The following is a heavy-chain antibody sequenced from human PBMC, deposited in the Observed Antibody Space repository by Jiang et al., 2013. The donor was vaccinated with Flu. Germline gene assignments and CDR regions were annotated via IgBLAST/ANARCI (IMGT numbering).Heavy chain of an antibody. D-gene: IGHD6-19*01. V-gene: IGHV4-61*01. Sequence: ELLKPSETLTLTCTVSGDSARSGNYYWSWIRQPPGKGLEWIGYTFFSGSTSYNPSLKSRVTISVDTSKNQFSLKLTSVTAADTAVYYCARDRRLAVPGPMDVYWGQGTLVTVSS. J-gene: IGHJ4*02. CDR1: GDSARSGNYY. CDR3: ARDRRLAVPGPMDVY. CDR2: TFFSGST.